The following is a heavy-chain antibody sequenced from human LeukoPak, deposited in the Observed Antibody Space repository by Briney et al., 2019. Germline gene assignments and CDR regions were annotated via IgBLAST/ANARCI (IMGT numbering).Heavy chain of an antibody. D-gene: IGHD2-15*01. Sequence: ASVKVSCKASGYTFTSYDINWVRQATGQGLEWMGWMNPNSGNTGYAQKFQGRVTMTRDTSTSTVYMELSSLRSEDTAVYYCARGAGGSGPFDYWGQGTLVTVSS. CDR1: GYTFTSYD. V-gene: IGHV1-8*01. J-gene: IGHJ4*02. CDR2: MNPNSGNT. CDR3: ARGAGGSGPFDY.